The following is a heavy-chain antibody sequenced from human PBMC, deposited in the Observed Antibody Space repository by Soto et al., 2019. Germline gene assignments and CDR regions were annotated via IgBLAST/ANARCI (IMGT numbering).Heavy chain of an antibody. J-gene: IGHJ6*03. Sequence: SETLSLTCTVSGGSISSYYWSWIRQPPGKGLEWIGYIYYSGSTNYNPSLKSRVTISVDTSKNQFSLKLSSVTAADTAVYYCARLGYCSSTSCYAYYYYYMDGWGKGTPVTVSS. CDR2: IYYSGST. V-gene: IGHV4-59*08. D-gene: IGHD2-2*01. CDR3: ARLGYCSSTSCYAYYYYYMDG. CDR1: GGSISSYY.